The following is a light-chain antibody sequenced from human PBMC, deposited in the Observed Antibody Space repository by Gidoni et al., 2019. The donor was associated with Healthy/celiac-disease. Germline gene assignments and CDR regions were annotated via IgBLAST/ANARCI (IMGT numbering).Light chain of an antibody. Sequence: EIALTQTPGTLSLSPGARATLSCRASQCVSSSYLAWYQQKPGQAPRLLIYGASSWATGIPDRFSGSGSGTDFTLTISRLEPEDFAVYYCQQYGSSSLTFGGGTKVEIK. CDR3: QQYGSSSLT. V-gene: IGKV3-20*01. CDR1: QCVSSSY. J-gene: IGKJ4*01. CDR2: GAS.